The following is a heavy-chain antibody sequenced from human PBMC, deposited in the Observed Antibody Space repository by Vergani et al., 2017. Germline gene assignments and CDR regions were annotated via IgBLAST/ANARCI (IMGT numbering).Heavy chain of an antibody. J-gene: IGHJ4*02. Sequence: EVQLVESGGGLVQPGGSLRLSCAASGFTFSSYSMNWVRQAPGKGLEWVSYISSSSSYIYYADSVKGRFTISRDNAKNSLYLQMNSLRAEDTAVYYCARAGFLEWHPSDYWGQGTLVTVSS. V-gene: IGHV3-21*05. CDR1: GFTFSSYS. D-gene: IGHD3-3*01. CDR3: ARAGFLEWHPSDY. CDR2: ISSSSSYI.